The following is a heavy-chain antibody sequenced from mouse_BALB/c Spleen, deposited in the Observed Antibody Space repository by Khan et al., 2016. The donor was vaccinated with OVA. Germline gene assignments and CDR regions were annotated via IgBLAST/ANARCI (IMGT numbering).Heavy chain of an antibody. CDR2: INPSSGYT. V-gene: IGHV1-4*01. Sequence: QVQLQQSGAELARPGASVKMSCKASGYTFTSYTMHWVKQRPGKGLEWIGYINPSSGYTNYNQKFKDKATLTADKSSSTAYMQLSSLTSEDSAVYYWAREGAYYRNYGWFAYWGQGTLVTVSA. CDR1: GYTFTSYT. J-gene: IGHJ3*01. CDR3: AREGAYYRNYGWFAY. D-gene: IGHD2-5*01.